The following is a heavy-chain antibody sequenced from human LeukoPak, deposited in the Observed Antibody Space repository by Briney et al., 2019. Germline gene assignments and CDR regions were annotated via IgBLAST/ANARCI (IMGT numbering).Heavy chain of an antibody. J-gene: IGHJ4*02. CDR2: ISYSGNT. D-gene: IGHD3-10*01. Sequence: PSETLSLTCTVAGGSISSDDYYRGWIRQPPGKGLEWIGYISYSGNTYYNPSLKSRVTISVDTSKNQFSLKLSSVTVADTAVYYCARDRKYGSESLRRLDYWGQGTLVTVSS. V-gene: IGHV4-30-4*01. CDR1: GGSISSDDYY. CDR3: ARDRKYGSESLRRLDY.